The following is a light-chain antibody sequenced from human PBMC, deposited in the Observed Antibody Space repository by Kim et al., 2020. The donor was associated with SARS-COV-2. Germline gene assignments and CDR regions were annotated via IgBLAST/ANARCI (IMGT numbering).Light chain of an antibody. CDR2: DVS. V-gene: IGKV2D-29*01. CDR1: QSLLHRDGKTY. CDR3: MQNIKLPYS. J-gene: IGKJ2*03. Sequence: QPASISCKSSQSLLHRDGKTYFFWYLQKPGRPPQLLIYDVSSRFSGVPDRFSGSGSGTDFTLKISRVEAEDVGVYYCMQNIKLPYSFGQGTKLEIK.